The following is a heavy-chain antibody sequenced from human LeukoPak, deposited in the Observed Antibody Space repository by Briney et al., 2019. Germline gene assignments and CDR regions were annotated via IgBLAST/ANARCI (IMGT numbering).Heavy chain of an antibody. J-gene: IGHJ5*02. CDR3: ARGAVAVLRSWFDP. V-gene: IGHV1-46*01. CDR1: GYTFTSYY. Sequence: GASVTVSCKASGYTFTSYYMHWVRQAPGQGLEWMGVINPSGGSTNYAERFQGRVTMTRDTSTSTVYMELSSLRSEDTAVYYCARGAVAVLRSWFDPWGQGTLVTVSS. D-gene: IGHD6-19*01. CDR2: INPSGGST.